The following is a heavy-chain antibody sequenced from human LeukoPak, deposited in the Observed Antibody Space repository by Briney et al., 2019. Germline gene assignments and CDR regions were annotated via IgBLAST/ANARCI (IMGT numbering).Heavy chain of an antibody. J-gene: IGHJ4*02. CDR3: ARDPGQYDILTGYSGDFDY. V-gene: IGHV1-46*01. Sequence: ASVKVSCKASGYTFTSYYMHWVRQAPGQGLEWMGIINPSGGSTSYVQKFQGRVTMTRDTSTSTVYMELSSLRSEDTAVYYCARDPGQYDILTGYSGDFDYWGQGTLVTVSS. CDR2: INPSGGST. CDR1: GYTFTSYY. D-gene: IGHD3-9*01.